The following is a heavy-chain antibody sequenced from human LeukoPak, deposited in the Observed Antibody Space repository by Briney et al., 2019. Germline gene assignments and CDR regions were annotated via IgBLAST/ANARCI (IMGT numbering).Heavy chain of an antibody. D-gene: IGHD1-14*01. J-gene: IGHJ4*02. V-gene: IGHV3-23*01. CDR3: AKYVPPNRYFDY. CDR1: GFTFSSCA. Sequence: GGSLRLSCAAPGFTFSSCAMSWVRQAPGKGLEWVSSIGPGGDTHYADSVKGRFTISRDNSRNTLYLQMNSLRAEDTAVYYCAKYVPPNRYFDYWDQGTVVTVSS. CDR2: IGPGGDT.